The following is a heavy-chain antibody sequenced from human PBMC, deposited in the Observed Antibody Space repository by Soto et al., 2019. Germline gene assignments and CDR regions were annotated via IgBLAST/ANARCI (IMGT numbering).Heavy chain of an antibody. CDR3: ARGMTTVTTLDY. Sequence: QLQLQESGSGLVKPSQTLSLTCAVSGGSISSGGYSWSWIRQPPGKGLEWIGYIYHSGSTYYNPSLKRRVTISLDRSKKQFSLKLSYVTAAETAVYYCARGMTTVTTLDYWGQGTLVTVSS. CDR2: IYHSGST. D-gene: IGHD4-17*01. J-gene: IGHJ4*02. CDR1: GGSISSGGYS. V-gene: IGHV4-30-2*01.